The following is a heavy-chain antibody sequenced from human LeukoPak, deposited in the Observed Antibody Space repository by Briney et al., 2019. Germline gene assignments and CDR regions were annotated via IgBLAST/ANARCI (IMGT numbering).Heavy chain of an antibody. Sequence: ASVKVSCKASGGTFSSYAISWVRQAPGQGLEWMGIINPSGGSTSYAQKFQGRVTMTRDTSTSTVYMELSSLSSVTAADTAVYYCARLSPGIQLWRPFDYWGQGTLVTVSS. V-gene: IGHV1-46*01. CDR2: INPSGGST. D-gene: IGHD5-18*01. CDR3: ARLSPGIQLWRPFDY. CDR1: GGTFSSYA. J-gene: IGHJ4*02.